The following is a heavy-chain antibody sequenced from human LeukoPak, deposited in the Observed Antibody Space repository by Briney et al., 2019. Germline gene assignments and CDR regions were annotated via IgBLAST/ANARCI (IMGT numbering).Heavy chain of an antibody. CDR2: ISWDGGST. Sequence: GGSLRLSCAASGFTFDDYAMHWVRQAPGKGLEWVSLISWDGGSTYYADSVKGRFTISRDNSKNSLYLQMNSLRAEDSAFYYCAKAAIRYTSRWNNFDYWGQGTLVTVSS. D-gene: IGHD6-13*01. CDR3: AKAAIRYTSRWNNFDY. J-gene: IGHJ4*02. CDR1: GFTFDDYA. V-gene: IGHV3-43D*03.